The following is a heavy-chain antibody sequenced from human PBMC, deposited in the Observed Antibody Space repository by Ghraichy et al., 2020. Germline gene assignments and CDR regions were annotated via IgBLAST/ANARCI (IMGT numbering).Heavy chain of an antibody. CDR1: GFTFSSYA. J-gene: IGHJ4*02. CDR2: ISGSGGST. D-gene: IGHD2-15*01. Sequence: GGSLRLSCAASGFTFSSYAMSWVRQAPGKGLEWVSAISGSGGSTYYADSVKGRFTISRDNSKNTLYLQMNSLRAEDTAVYYCAKDREREKRYCSGGSCYSGGFDYWGQGTLVTVSS. CDR3: AKDREREKRYCSGGSCYSGGFDY. V-gene: IGHV3-23*01.